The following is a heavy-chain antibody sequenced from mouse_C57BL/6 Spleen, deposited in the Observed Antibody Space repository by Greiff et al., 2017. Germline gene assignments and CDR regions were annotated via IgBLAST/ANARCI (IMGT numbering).Heavy chain of an antibody. J-gene: IGHJ4*01. V-gene: IGHV1-69*01. D-gene: IGHD4-1*01. Sequence: VQLQQPGAELVMPGASVKLSCKASGYTFTSYWMHWVKQRPGQGLEWIGEIDPSDSYTNYNQKFKGKSTLTVDKSSSTAYMQLSSLTSEDSAVYYCARGTGTSMDAMDYWGQGTSVTVSS. CDR3: ARGTGTSMDAMDY. CDR2: IDPSDSYT. CDR1: GYTFTSYW.